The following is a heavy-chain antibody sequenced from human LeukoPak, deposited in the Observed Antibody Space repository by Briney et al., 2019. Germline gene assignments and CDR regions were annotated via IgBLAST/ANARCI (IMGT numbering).Heavy chain of an antibody. CDR2: TSDSGGST. Sequence: PGGSLRLSCAASGFTFGSYGMSWVRQAPGKGLEWVSATSDSGGSTYYADSVKGRFTISRDNSKNTLYLQMSSLRAEDTAVYYCAKRSDYGGDGNYFDYWGHGTRVTVSS. J-gene: IGHJ4*01. CDR1: GFTFGSYG. V-gene: IGHV3-23*01. CDR3: AKRSDYGGDGNYFDY. D-gene: IGHD4-23*01.